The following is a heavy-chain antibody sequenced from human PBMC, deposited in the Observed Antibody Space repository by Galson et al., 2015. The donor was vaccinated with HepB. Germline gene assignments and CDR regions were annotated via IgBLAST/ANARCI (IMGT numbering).Heavy chain of an antibody. V-gene: IGHV4-34*01. Sequence: ETLSLTCAVYGGSFTDYYWSCVRHVPGKGLEWIGETTHSGTTYYNPSLKSRVAISPDTSKNQFSLKLISVTAADTGVYYCTRSKRIWFGSLSVPATFDFWSEGSLVTVSS. D-gene: IGHD3-10*01. CDR3: TRSKRIWFGSLSVPATFDF. J-gene: IGHJ4*02. CDR2: TTHSGTT. CDR1: GGSFTDYY.